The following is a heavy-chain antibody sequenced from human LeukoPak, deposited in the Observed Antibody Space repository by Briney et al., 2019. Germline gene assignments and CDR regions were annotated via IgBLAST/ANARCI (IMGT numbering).Heavy chain of an antibody. Sequence: GGSLRLSCAASGFTFSSYAMSWVRQAPGKGLEWVSYISSSGSTIYYADSVKGRFTISRDNAKNSLYLQMNSLRAEDTAVYYCAREYSSSWKNDAFDIWGQGTMVTVSS. CDR1: GFTFSSYA. V-gene: IGHV3-48*04. D-gene: IGHD6-13*01. CDR2: ISSSGSTI. J-gene: IGHJ3*02. CDR3: AREYSSSWKNDAFDI.